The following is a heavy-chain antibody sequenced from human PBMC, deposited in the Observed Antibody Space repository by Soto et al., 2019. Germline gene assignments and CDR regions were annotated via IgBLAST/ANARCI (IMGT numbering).Heavy chain of an antibody. CDR1: GGSFSGYY. J-gene: IGHJ6*03. D-gene: IGHD2-2*01. V-gene: IGHV4-34*01. CDR3: ATGSRDRRSSTSHRWWNYYYDMDV. CDR2: INHSGST. Sequence: QVQLQQWGAGLLKPSETLSLTCAVYGGSFSGYYWSWIRQPPGKGLEWIGEINHSGSTNYNPSLKSRVTISVDTSKNPFSVKLCYVPVAETLVYYSATGSRDRRSSTSHRWWNYYYDMDVWGKGTTVTVSS.